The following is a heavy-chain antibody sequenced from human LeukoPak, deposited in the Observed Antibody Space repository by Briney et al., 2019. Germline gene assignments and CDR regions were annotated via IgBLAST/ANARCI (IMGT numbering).Heavy chain of an antibody. CDR2: IIPIFGTA. CDR3: ARDGGYNFPFDY. J-gene: IGHJ4*02. V-gene: IGHV1-69*05. D-gene: IGHD5-24*01. Sequence: SVKVSCKASVGTFSSYAISWVRQAPGQGLEWMGRIIPIFGTANYAQKFQGRVTITTDESTSTAYMELSSLRSEDTAVYYCARDGGYNFPFDYWGQGTLVTVSS. CDR1: VGTFSSYA.